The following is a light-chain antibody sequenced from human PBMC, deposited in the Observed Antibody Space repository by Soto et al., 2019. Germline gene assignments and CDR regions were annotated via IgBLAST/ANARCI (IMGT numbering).Light chain of an antibody. J-gene: IGKJ5*01. CDR3: QQHGTSPIT. V-gene: IGKV1-39*02. CDR1: QSISSY. CDR2: AAS. Sequence: DIQMTQSPSYMYTSVGDRITITCRASQSISSYLNWYQQKPGKAPKLLIYAASSLQSGVPSRFSGSGSGTDFTLTISRLEPEDFAVYYCQQHGTSPITFGQGTRLEIK.